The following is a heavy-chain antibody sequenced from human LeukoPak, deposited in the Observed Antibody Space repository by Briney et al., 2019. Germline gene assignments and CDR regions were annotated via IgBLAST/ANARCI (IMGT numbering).Heavy chain of an antibody. CDR2: MNPNSGNT. D-gene: IGHD6-13*01. J-gene: IGHJ6*02. CDR1: GYTFTSYD. V-gene: IGHV1-8*01. CDR3: VAAGTGDYYYYYGMDV. Sequence: RASVKVSCKASGYTFTSYDINWVRQATGQGLEWMGWMNPNSGNTGYAQKFQGRVTMTRNTSISTAYMELSSLRSEDTAVYYCVAAGTGDYYYYYGMDVWGQGTTVTVSS.